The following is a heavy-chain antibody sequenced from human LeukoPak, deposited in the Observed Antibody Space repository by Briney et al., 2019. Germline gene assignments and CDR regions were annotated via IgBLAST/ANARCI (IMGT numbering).Heavy chain of an antibody. CDR2: ISAYNGNT. V-gene: IGHV1-18*01. CDR3: ATTGDYDILTGYYGGQLDY. J-gene: IGHJ4*02. Sequence: ASVKVSCKASGYTFTSYGISWVRQAPGQGLEWMGWISAYNGNTSYAQKLQGRVTMTTDTSTSTAYMELRSLRSDDTAVYYCATTGDYDILTGYYGGQLDYWGQGTLVTVSS. D-gene: IGHD3-9*01. CDR1: GYTFTSYG.